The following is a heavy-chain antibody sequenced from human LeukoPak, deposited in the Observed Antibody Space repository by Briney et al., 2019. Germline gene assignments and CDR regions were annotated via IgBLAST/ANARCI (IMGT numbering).Heavy chain of an antibody. CDR1: RFTVGSNY. V-gene: IGHV3-66*01. Sequence: PGGSLRLSCAASRFTVGSNYMTWVRQAAGKGLEWVSVIYSGGSTYYADSVKGRFTISRDNSKNTLYLQMNSLRAEDTAVYYCATIDYWGQGTLVTVSS. CDR3: ATIDY. CDR2: IYSGGST. J-gene: IGHJ4*02.